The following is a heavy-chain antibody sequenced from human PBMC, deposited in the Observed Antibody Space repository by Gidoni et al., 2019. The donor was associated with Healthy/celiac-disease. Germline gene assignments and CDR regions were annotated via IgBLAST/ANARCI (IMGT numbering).Heavy chain of an antibody. CDR3: AGRSGGYDSLDCFDY. J-gene: IGHJ4*02. CDR2: IYPGDSGT. Sequence: EVQLVQSGAEVNTRGESRKICGKGYGYSLSSYWIGWVRQMPGNGLEGMGIIYPGDSGTRSSPSFPGQVTISSYKSISTAYLQWSSLQASDTAMYYCAGRSGGYDSLDCFDYWGQGTLVTVSS. CDR1: GYSLSSYW. D-gene: IGHD5-12*01. V-gene: IGHV5-51*01.